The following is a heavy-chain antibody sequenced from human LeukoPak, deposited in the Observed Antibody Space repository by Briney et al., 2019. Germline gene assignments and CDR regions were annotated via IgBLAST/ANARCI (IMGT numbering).Heavy chain of an antibody. D-gene: IGHD3-22*01. CDR3: ARDCFGYYDSSGYYYVGSYFDY. J-gene: IGHJ4*02. CDR1: GFTFSSYA. Sequence: GGSLRLSCAASGFTFSSYAMHWVRQAPGKGLEWVAVISYDGSNKYYADSVKGRFTISRDNSKNTLYLQMNSLRAEDTAVYYCARDCFGYYDSSGYYYVGSYFDYWGQGTLVTVSS. V-gene: IGHV3-30*01. CDR2: ISYDGSNK.